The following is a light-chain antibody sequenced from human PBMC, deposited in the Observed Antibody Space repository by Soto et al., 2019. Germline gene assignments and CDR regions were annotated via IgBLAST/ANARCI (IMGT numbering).Light chain of an antibody. V-gene: IGKV3-20*01. J-gene: IGKJ2*01. CDR3: QQDGCSRPST. CDR2: GSS. Sequence: EVVLTQSPGTLSLSPGERATLSCRASQSVSNNYFAWYQQKPGQAPRHLIFGSSDRATGIPDRFSGSGSGTYFTISVSRLELEDFAVYYCQQDGCSRPSTFGQETKLVIK. CDR1: QSVSNNY.